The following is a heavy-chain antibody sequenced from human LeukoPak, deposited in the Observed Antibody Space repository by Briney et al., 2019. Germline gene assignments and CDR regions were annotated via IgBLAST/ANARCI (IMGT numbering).Heavy chain of an antibody. Sequence: GESLKISCRGSGYSLTTYWIGWVRQMPGKGLEWMGIIYPGDSDTRYSPSFQGQVTISAGKSISTAYLQWNNLKASDTAMYYCAGQDIVVVATATRAFDIWGQGTMVTVSS. V-gene: IGHV5-51*01. D-gene: IGHD2-15*01. CDR2: IYPGDSDT. CDR3: AGQDIVVVATATRAFDI. CDR1: GYSLTTYW. J-gene: IGHJ3*02.